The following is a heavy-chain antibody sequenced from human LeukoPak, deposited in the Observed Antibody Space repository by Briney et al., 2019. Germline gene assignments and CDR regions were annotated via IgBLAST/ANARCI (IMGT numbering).Heavy chain of an antibody. V-gene: IGHV3-11*04. CDR1: EFTFSDYY. CDR2: ISSTASSI. D-gene: IGHD2-8*01. CDR3: ARSGILYALDN. Sequence: GGSLRLSCTASEFTFSDYYMSWIRQAPGKGLEWLSHISSTASSISYANSVKGRFTISRDNAKDSLYLEMNSLRVEDTAVYYCARSGILYALDNWGQGTLVTVSS. J-gene: IGHJ4*02.